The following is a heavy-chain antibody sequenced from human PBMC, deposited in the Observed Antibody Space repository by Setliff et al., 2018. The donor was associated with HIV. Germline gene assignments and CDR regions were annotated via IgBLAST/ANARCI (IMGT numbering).Heavy chain of an antibody. Sequence: GGSLRLSCAASRFTFSNYWMSWVRQAPGKGLEWVANIKQDGSEKYYADSVKGRFTISRDNSKNTLYLQMNSLRVEDTAVYYCAKCGGTCWHNFFGPWGQGTLVTVSS. CDR2: IKQDGSEK. CDR3: AKCGGTCWHNFFGP. V-gene: IGHV3-7*03. CDR1: RFTFSNYW. J-gene: IGHJ5*02. D-gene: IGHD2-15*01.